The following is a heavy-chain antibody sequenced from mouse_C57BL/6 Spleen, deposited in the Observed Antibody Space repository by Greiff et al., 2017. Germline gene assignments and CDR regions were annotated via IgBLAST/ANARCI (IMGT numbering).Heavy chain of an antibody. Sequence: QVQLKQSGPGLVQPSQSLSITCTVSGFSLTSYGVHWVRQSPGKGLEWLGVIWSGGSTDYNAAFISRLSISKDNSKSQVFFKMNSLQAADTAIYYCAREFYGSSYAYAMDYWGQGTSVTVSS. J-gene: IGHJ4*01. CDR2: IWSGGST. CDR3: AREFYGSSYAYAMDY. CDR1: GFSLTSYG. D-gene: IGHD1-1*01. V-gene: IGHV2-2*01.